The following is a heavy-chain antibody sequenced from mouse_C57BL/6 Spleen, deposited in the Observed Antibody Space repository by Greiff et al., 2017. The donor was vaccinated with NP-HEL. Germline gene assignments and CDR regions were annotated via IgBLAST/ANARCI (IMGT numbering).Heavy chain of an antibody. D-gene: IGHD1-1*01. CDR1: GFNIKDDY. J-gene: IGHJ1*03. CDR3: TPHYYGSSHWYFDV. Sequence: EVKLQESGAELVRPGASVKLSCTASGFNIKDDYMHWVKQRPEQGLEWIGWIDPENGDTEYASKFQGKATITADTSSNTAYLQLSSLTSEDTAVYYCTPHYYGSSHWYFDVWGTGTTVTVSS. V-gene: IGHV14-4*01. CDR2: IDPENGDT.